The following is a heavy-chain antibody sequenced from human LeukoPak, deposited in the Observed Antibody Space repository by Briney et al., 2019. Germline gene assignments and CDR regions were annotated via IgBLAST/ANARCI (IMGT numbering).Heavy chain of an antibody. CDR2: IHTSGSN. CDR1: GVSISPYY. J-gene: IGHJ3*01. CDR3: ARLSAAVHLGAFDL. V-gene: IGHV4-4*09. D-gene: IGHD3-3*01. Sequence: PSETLSLTCAVSGVSISPYYWAWIRQPPGKGLEWIGYIHTSGSNNQYPSLKSRVTISVDKSENHFSLRLTSVTAADTAVYYCARLSAAVHLGAFDLWGQGTMVTVSS.